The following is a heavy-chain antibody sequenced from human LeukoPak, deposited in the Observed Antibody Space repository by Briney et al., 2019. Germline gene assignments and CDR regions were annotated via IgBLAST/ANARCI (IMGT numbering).Heavy chain of an antibody. CDR1: GFIFSSYA. CDR3: ARALLTNWFDP. D-gene: IGHD2-21*01. Sequence: GGSLRLSCAASGFIFSSYAMHWVRQAPGKGLEWVAVISYDGSNKYHADSVQGRFTISRDNSKNTLYLQMNSLRAEDTAVYYCARALLTNWFDPWGQGTLVTVSS. CDR2: ISYDGSNK. V-gene: IGHV3-30-3*01. J-gene: IGHJ5*02.